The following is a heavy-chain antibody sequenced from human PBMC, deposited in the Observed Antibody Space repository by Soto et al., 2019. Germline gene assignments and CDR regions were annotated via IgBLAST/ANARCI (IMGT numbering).Heavy chain of an antibody. D-gene: IGHD3-10*01. V-gene: IGHV4-31*02. Sequence: SETLSLTCTVSAGSITSDEYYWNWIRYRPGKGLEWIGFIHHTGSTFYNPSLESRASISIDTSESQFSLNLASVTVADTAVYYCARRPPGSGSSFFDYWGPGTLVTVSS. CDR1: AGSITSDEYY. J-gene: IGHJ4*02. CDR3: ARRPPGSGSSFFDY. CDR2: IHHTGST.